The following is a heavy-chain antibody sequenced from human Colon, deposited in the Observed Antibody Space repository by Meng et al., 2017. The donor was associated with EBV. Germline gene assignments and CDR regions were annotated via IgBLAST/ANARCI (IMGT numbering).Heavy chain of an antibody. J-gene: IGHJ4*02. Sequence: QGHLKESGPGLVKPSGTLSLPCAVSGGSISSSHWWTWVRQPPGKGLEWIGEVYHTGSTKYNPSLKSRLTISVDKSKNQFSLNLTSVTAADTAVYYCARVWQSLTAFFDSWGQGTLVTVSS. CDR3: ARVWQSLTAFFDS. D-gene: IGHD2-21*01. CDR2: VYHTGST. CDR1: GGSISSSHW. V-gene: IGHV4-4*02.